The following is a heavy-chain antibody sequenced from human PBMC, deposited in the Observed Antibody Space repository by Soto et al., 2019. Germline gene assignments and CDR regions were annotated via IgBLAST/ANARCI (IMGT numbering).Heavy chain of an antibody. CDR3: AKSFSSNWYDYFDY. CDR2: ISGSGGST. V-gene: IGHV3-23*01. J-gene: IGHJ4*02. CDR1: GITFSTYA. D-gene: IGHD6-13*01. Sequence: GGSLRLSCAAPGITFSTYAMSWVRQAPGKGLEWVSAISGSGGSTYYADSVKGRFTISRDKSKNTLYLQMNSLRAEDTALYYCAKSFSSNWYDYFDYWGQGSLVTVSS.